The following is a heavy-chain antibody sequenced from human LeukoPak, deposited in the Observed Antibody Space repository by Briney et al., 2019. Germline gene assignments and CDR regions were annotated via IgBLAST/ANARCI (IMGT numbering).Heavy chain of an antibody. J-gene: IGHJ4*02. V-gene: IGHV4-61*02. Sequence: PSETLSLTCTVSGGSISSGSYYWSWIRQPAGKGLEWIGRIYTSGSTNYNPSLKSRVTISVDTSKNQFSLKLSSVNAADTAVYYCARVTTGGYYNCWGQGTLVTVSS. CDR1: GGSISSGSYY. D-gene: IGHD3-22*01. CDR3: ARVTTGGYYNC. CDR2: IYTSGST.